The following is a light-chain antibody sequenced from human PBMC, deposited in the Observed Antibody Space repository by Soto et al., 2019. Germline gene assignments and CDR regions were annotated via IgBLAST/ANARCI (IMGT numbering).Light chain of an antibody. J-gene: IGKJ2*01. CDR1: QSIDTA. Sequence: DIQMTQSPSTLSASVGDRVTITCRASQSIDTALAWYQQKPGKAPNLLIYRASNLESGVPSRFSGSGSGTEFTPAISSLQPDDFATYYCQQYAIFLTFGQGTKVDIK. V-gene: IGKV1-5*03. CDR3: QQYAIFLT. CDR2: RAS.